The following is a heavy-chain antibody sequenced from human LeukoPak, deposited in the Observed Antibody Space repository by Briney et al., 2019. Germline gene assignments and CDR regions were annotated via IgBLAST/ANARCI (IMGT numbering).Heavy chain of an antibody. V-gene: IGHV3-21*01. J-gene: IGHJ4*02. CDR2: ISSSSSYI. Sequence: GGSLRLSCAASGFTFSSYSMNWVRQAPEKGLEWVSSISSSSSYIYYADSVKGRLTISRDNAKNSLYLQMNSLRAEDTAVYYCARDQSPPRYYYDSSGYDYWGQGTLVTVSS. CDR3: ARDQSPPRYYYDSSGYDY. CDR1: GFTFSSYS. D-gene: IGHD3-22*01.